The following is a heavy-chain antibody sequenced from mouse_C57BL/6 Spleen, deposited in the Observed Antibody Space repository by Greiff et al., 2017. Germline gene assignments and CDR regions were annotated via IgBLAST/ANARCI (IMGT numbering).Heavy chain of an antibody. D-gene: IGHD2-3*01. CDR3: ARRAVYDGDYSWFAY. CDR2: ISSGSSTI. J-gene: IGHJ3*01. Sequence: VQLKESGGGLVKPGGSLKLSCAASGFTFSDYGMHWVRQAPEKGLEWVAYISSGSSTIYYADTVKGRFTISRDNAKNTLFLQMTSLRSEDTAMYYGARRAVYDGDYSWFAYWGQGTLVTVSA. CDR1: GFTFSDYG. V-gene: IGHV5-17*01.